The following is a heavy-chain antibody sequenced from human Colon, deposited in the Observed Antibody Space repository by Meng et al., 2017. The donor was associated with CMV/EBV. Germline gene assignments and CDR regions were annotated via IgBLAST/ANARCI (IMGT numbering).Heavy chain of an antibody. CDR3: AKVDESRGWEYFDY. CDR2: MRSDGSDK. CDR1: GFTFSSYS. V-gene: IGHV3-30*02. Sequence: GESLKISCAASGFTFSSYSMHWVRQAPGKGLDWVAFMRSDGSDKSYAESVKGRFTISRDISKNTLYLQMNSLRAADTALYYCAKVDESRGWEYFDYWGQGTLVTVSS. J-gene: IGHJ4*02. D-gene: IGHD6-19*01.